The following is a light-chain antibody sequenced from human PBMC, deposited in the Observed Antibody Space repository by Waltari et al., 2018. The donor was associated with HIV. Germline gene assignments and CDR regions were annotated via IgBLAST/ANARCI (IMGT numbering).Light chain of an antibody. CDR2: DTS. V-gene: IGLV7-46*01. Sequence: QAVVTQEPSVTVSPGGTVTLTCGSSTGAVTSGHYPYWFQQKPGQAPRTLICDTSNQHSGTPARFSASLLGGKAALTLSGAQPEDEAEYYCLLSYTGDWVFGGGTKLTVL. CDR3: LLSYTGDWV. J-gene: IGLJ3*02. CDR1: TGAVTSGHY.